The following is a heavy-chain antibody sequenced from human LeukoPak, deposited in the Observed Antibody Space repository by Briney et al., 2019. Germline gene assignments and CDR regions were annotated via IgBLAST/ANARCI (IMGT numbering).Heavy chain of an antibody. CDR1: GFTFSSYA. CDR3: ASRQGLGWHYVN. V-gene: IGHV3-23*01. Sequence: PGGCLRPSCVDSGFTFSSYAMSWVRQVPGKGLEWVSGISDSGGSTYYADSVKGRFTISRDNSKNTLYPQMNSLRAEDTAVYYCASRQGLGWHYVNWGQGTLVTVSS. CDR2: ISDSGGST. J-gene: IGHJ4*02. D-gene: IGHD3-10*02.